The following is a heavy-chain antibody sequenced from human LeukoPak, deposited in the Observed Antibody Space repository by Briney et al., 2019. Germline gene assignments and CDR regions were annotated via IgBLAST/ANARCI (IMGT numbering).Heavy chain of an antibody. D-gene: IGHD6-13*01. CDR2: INWDGTNT. CDR3: ARDVSSNWYSFNF. CDR1: GSTFDDYG. Sequence: PGGSLRLSCEDSGSTFDDYGVSWVRQVPGKGLEWLCGINWDGTNTHYADSVKGRFTISRGNAKNSLFLEMTNLRAEDTAFYYCARDVSSNWYSFNFWGQGILVTVST. J-gene: IGHJ4*02. V-gene: IGHV3-20*04.